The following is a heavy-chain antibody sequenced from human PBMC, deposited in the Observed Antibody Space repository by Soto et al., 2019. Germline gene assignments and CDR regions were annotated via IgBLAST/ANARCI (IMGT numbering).Heavy chain of an antibody. CDR2: IIPIFGTA. J-gene: IGHJ4*02. CDR1: GCTFSSYA. Sequence: SLKVSCKASGCTFSSYAISWVRQAPGQGLEWMGGIIPIFGTANYAQKFQGRVTITADESTSTAYMELSSLRSEDTAVYYCARFYGDYFDYWGQGTLVTVSS. V-gene: IGHV1-69*13. CDR3: ARFYGDYFDY. D-gene: IGHD4-17*01.